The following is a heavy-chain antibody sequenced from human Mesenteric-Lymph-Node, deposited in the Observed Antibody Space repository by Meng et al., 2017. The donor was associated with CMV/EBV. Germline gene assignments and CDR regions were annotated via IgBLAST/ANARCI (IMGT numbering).Heavy chain of an antibody. CDR1: GYTFTGYY. D-gene: IGHD3-22*01. CDR2: INPNSGGT. CDR3: ARGNYESSGPDDY. J-gene: IGHJ4*02. V-gene: IGHV1-2*02. Sequence: ASVKVSCKASGYTFTGYYMHWVRQAPGQGLEWMGWINPNSGGTNYAQKFQGRVTMTRDTSISTAYMELSRLRSDDTAVYYCARGNYESSGPDDYWGQGTLVTVSS.